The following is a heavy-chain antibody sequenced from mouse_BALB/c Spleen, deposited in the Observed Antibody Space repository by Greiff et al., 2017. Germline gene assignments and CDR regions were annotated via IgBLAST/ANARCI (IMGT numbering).Heavy chain of an antibody. V-gene: IGHV1-87*01. J-gene: IGHJ4*01. CDR1: GYTFTSYW. Sequence: VKLVESGAELARPGASVKLSCKASGYTFTSYWMQWVKQRPGQGLEWIGAIYPGDGDTRYTQKFKGKATLTADKSSSTAYMQLSSLASEDSAVYYCARLGGTDYYAMDYWGQGTSVTVSS. D-gene: IGHD2-4*01. CDR2: IYPGDGDT. CDR3: ARLGGTDYYAMDY.